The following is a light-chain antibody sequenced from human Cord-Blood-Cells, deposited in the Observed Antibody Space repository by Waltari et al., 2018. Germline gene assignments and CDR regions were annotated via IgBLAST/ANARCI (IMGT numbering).Light chain of an antibody. V-gene: IGKV3-15*01. CDR3: QQDNNWPYT. CDR2: GAS. Sequence: ELVMTQSPATLSVSPGERAPLSCRASQSVSSNLAWYQQKPGQAPRLRSYGASTRATGIPARFSGSGSGTEFTLTISSLQSEDFAVYYCQQDNNWPYTFGQGIKLEIK. CDR1: QSVSSN. J-gene: IGKJ2*01.